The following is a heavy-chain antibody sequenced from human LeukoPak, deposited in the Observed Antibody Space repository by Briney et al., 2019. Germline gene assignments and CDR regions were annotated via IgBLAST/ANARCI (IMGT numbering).Heavy chain of an antibody. CDR1: GGSISSYY. CDR2: IYYSGST. J-gene: IGHJ4*02. D-gene: IGHD3-10*01. CDR3: ARRVVRGVSYYFDY. Sequence: SETLSLTCTVSGGSISSYYWSWIRQPPGKGLEWIGCIYYSGSTNYNPSLKSRVTISVDTSKNQFSLKLSSVTAADTAVYYCARRVVRGVSYYFDYWGQGTLVTVSS. V-gene: IGHV4-59*08.